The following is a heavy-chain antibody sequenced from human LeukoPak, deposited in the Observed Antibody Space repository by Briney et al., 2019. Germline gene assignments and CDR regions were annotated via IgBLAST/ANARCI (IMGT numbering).Heavy chain of an antibody. D-gene: IGHD5-12*01. CDR1: GESFSGYH. J-gene: IGHJ4*02. V-gene: IGHV4-34*01. CDR2: INHSGST. CDR3: ARRNYGYDFPY. Sequence: SETLSLTCAVYGESFSGYHWSWIRQPPGKGLEWIGEINHSGSTNYNPSLKSRVTMSIDTSKNQFSLQLSSVTAADTAVYYCARRNYGYDFPYWGQGTLVTVSS.